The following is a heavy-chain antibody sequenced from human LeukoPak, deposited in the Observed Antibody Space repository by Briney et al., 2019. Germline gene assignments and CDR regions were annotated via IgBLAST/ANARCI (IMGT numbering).Heavy chain of an antibody. J-gene: IGHJ4*02. CDR3: ARDPGYGLGVDYGDY. V-gene: IGHV3-23*01. CDR1: GFTFNSYA. D-gene: IGHD3-10*01. CDR2: IFGSGGSA. Sequence: GGSLRLSCAASGFTFNSYAMYWVRQAPGKGLEWVSGIFGSGGSAHYADSVKGRFTISRDSSKNTVFLQMDSLRAEDTAVYYCARDPGYGLGVDYGDYWGQGTLVTVSS.